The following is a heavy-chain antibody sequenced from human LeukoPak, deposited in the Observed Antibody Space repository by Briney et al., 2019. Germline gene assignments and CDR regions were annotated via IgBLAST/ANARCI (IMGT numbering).Heavy chain of an antibody. J-gene: IGHJ4*02. CDR2: ISGSGGST. CDR1: GFTFSNYA. Sequence: PGGSLRLSCAASGFTFSNYAMNWVRQAPGKGLEWVSVISGSGGSTYYADSVKGRFTISRDNSKNTLYLQMNSLRAEDTAVYYCARDLFKAHYYDSSGYPYFDYWGQGTLVTVSS. V-gene: IGHV3-23*01. CDR3: ARDLFKAHYYDSSGYPYFDY. D-gene: IGHD3-22*01.